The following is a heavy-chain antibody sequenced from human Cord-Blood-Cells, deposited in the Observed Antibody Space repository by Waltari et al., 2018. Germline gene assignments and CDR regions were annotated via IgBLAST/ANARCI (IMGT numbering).Heavy chain of an antibody. J-gene: IGHJ2*01. V-gene: IGHV1-69*04. CDR2: SSPFLGIA. CDR3: ASDSGTGYCYFDL. CDR1: GGTFSSYA. Sequence: QVQLVQYGAEVKKPGSSVKVSCKASGGTFSSYAICWVRQPPGQGVEWMSESSPFLGIANDASKLQDRVSVSADESPSTAFMELSGLGSEYMAVYYCASDSGTGYCYFDLWGRVTLVTVSS. D-gene: IGHD3-10*01.